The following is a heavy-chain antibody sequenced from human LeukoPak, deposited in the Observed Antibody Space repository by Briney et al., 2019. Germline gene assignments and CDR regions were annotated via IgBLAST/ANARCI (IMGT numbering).Heavy chain of an antibody. CDR1: GFTFSSYG. CDR2: ISYDGSNK. J-gene: IGHJ4*02. V-gene: IGHV3-30*18. Sequence: GRSLRLSCAASGFTFSSYGMHWVRQAPGKGLEWVAVISYDGSNKYYADSVKGRFTISRDNSKNTLYLQMNSLRAEDTAVYYCAKPQLHSSGWYVFDYWGQGTLVTVYS. CDR3: AKPQLHSSGWYVFDY. D-gene: IGHD6-19*01.